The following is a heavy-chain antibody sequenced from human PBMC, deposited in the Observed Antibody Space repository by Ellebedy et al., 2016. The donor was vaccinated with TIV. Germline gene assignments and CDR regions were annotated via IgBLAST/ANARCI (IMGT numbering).Heavy chain of an antibody. V-gene: IGHV3-23*01. CDR2: ISGSGESA. Sequence: GESLKISCAASGFTFGLYNMNWVRQAPGKGLEWVSSISGSGESAYYADSVKGRFTISRDNSKNTLYLQMNSLRAEDTAVYYCAKDFEGAYYYDEGFDPWGQGTLVTVSS. D-gene: IGHD3-22*01. CDR1: GFTFGLYN. J-gene: IGHJ5*02. CDR3: AKDFEGAYYYDEGFDP.